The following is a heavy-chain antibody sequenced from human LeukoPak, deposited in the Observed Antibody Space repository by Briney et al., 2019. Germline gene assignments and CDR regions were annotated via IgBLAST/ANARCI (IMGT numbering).Heavy chain of an antibody. CDR1: GGSINSYY. V-gene: IGHV4-59*01. J-gene: IGHJ3*02. Sequence: NPSETRSLTCTVSGGSINSYYWSWIRQPPEKGLEWIGYIYYSGSTNYNPSLKSRVTISVDTSKNQFSLKLSSVTAADTAVYYCARTNAFDIWGQGTMVTVSS. CDR3: ARTNAFDI. CDR2: IYYSGST.